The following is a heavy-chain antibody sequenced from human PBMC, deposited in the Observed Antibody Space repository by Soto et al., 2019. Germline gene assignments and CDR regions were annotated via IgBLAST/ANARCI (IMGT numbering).Heavy chain of an antibody. CDR1: GGSISSYY. CDR2: IYYSGST. J-gene: IGHJ4*02. Sequence: QVQLQESGPGLVKPSETLSLTCTVSGGSISSYYWSWIRQPPGKGLEWIGYIYYSGSTNYNPSLKGRVTIAVDASKNQFSLTLSSLPAADTAVYYCPRRYGGNFDSWGQGTLVTVSS. D-gene: IGHD1-26*01. CDR3: PRRYGGNFDS. V-gene: IGHV4-59*01.